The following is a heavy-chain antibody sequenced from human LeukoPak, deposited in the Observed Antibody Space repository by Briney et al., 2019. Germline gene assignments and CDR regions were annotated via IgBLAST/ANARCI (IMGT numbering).Heavy chain of an antibody. Sequence: PGGSLRLSCTASGFTFSSYWMHWVRQVPGKGLVWVSRINSAGISTNYADSVKCRFTISRDNAKNTLYLQMNSLRAEDTAIYYCARDIAAAVDYWGQGTLVTVSS. CDR3: ARDIAAAVDY. V-gene: IGHV3-74*01. D-gene: IGHD6-13*01. J-gene: IGHJ4*02. CDR1: GFTFSSYW. CDR2: INSAGIST.